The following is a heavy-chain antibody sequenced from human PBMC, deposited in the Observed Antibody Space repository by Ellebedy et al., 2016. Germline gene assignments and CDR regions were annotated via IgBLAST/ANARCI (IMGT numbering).Heavy chain of an antibody. D-gene: IGHD2-2*01. CDR2: IDDDGGTM. V-gene: IGHV3-74*01. Sequence: GESLKISXDTSGPTRTNSWMHWVRQAPGKGLMVVSRIDDDGGTMNYADSVKGRFTVSRDNAKNTLYLQMNSLRVEDTAVYYCAGPSRSILDQCTATSCYRDVIDVWGQGTVVTVSS. CDR3: AGPSRSILDQCTATSCYRDVIDV. CDR1: GPTRTNSW. J-gene: IGHJ3*01.